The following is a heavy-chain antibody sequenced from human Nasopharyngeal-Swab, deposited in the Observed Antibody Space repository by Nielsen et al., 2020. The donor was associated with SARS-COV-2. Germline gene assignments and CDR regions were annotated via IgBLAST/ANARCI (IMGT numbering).Heavy chain of an antibody. J-gene: IGHJ6*02. CDR3: ARDRQGIAAAGNNYYYGMDV. Sequence: GGSLRLSCAASGFTFSSYSMNWVRQAPGKGLEWLSYISSSSSTIYYADAVKGRFISSRDNAKNSLYLQMNSLRAEDTAVYYCARDRQGIAAAGNNYYYGMDVWGQGTTVTVSS. CDR2: ISSSSSTI. V-gene: IGHV3-48*01. CDR1: GFTFSSYS. D-gene: IGHD6-13*01.